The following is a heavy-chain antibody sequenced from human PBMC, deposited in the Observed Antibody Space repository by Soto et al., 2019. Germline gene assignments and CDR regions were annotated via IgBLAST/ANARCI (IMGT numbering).Heavy chain of an antibody. CDR3: ARRYGDYFDF. CDR1: GGSISSYY. Sequence: SETLSLTCTVSGGSISSYYWSWIRQPPGKGLEWIGYIYYSGSTNYNPSLKSRVTISVDTSKNQFSLKLSSVTTADTAVYHCARRYGDYFDFWGQGTLVTVSS. CDR2: IYYSGST. D-gene: IGHD4-17*01. J-gene: IGHJ4*02. V-gene: IGHV4-59*08.